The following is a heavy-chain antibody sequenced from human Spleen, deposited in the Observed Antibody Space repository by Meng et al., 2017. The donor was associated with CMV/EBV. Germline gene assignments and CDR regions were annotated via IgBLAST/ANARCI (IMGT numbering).Heavy chain of an antibody. CDR1: GFTLTSFA. CDR3: ARDMSDIVVAGGGMDV. CDR2: ISNDGSNK. V-gene: IGHV3-30-3*01. J-gene: IGHJ6*02. D-gene: IGHD2-2*01. Sequence: GGSLRLSCAVSGFTLTSFAMHWVRQAPGKGLEWVAVISNDGSNKYYVDSVKGRFTISRDNSKNTLYLQMNSLRTEVTAVYYCARDMSDIVVAGGGMDVWGQGTTVTVSS.